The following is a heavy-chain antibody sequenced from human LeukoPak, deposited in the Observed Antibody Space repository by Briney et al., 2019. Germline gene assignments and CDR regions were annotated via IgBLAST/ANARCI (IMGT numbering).Heavy chain of an antibody. CDR2: ISYDGSNK. Sequence: GGSLRLSCAASGFTFSSYAMHWVRQAPGKGLEWVAVISYDGSNKYYADSVKGRFTISRDNSKNTLYLQMNSLRAEDTAVYYCARGPRAVAGYMGWGQGTLVTVSS. J-gene: IGHJ4*02. V-gene: IGHV3-30-3*01. CDR1: GFTFSSYA. CDR3: ARGPRAVAGYMG. D-gene: IGHD6-19*01.